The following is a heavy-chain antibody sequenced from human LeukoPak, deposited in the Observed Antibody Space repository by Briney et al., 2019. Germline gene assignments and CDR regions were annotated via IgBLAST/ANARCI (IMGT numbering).Heavy chain of an antibody. CDR3: AKDVGYYGSGTILPWEYKSYGMDV. D-gene: IGHD3-10*01. J-gene: IGHJ6*02. CDR1: GFTFSSYA. Sequence: PGGSLRLSCAASGFTFSSYAISWVRQAPGKGLEWVSAISGSGGSTYYADSVKGRFTISRDNSKNTLYLQMNSLRAEDTAVYYCAKDVGYYGSGTILPWEYKSYGMDVWGQGATVTVSS. V-gene: IGHV3-23*01. CDR2: ISGSGGST.